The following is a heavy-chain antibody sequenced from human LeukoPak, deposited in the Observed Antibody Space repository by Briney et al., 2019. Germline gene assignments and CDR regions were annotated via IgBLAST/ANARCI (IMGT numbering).Heavy chain of an antibody. CDR3: AREDLPASGPFDY. Sequence: GGSLRLSCAASGFTFSSYEMNWVRQAPGKGLEWVSYISSSGTTIHYANSVKGRFTISRDNAKNSLFLQMNSLRVEDSAIYYCAREDLPASGPFDYWGEGTLVTVSS. V-gene: IGHV3-48*03. D-gene: IGHD2-2*01. CDR2: ISSSGTTI. J-gene: IGHJ4*02. CDR1: GFTFSSYE.